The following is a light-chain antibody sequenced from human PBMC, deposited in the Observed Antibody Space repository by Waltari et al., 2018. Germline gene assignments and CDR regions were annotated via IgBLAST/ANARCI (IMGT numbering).Light chain of an antibody. J-gene: IGKJ3*01. CDR1: QSISAY. CDR2: ATS. V-gene: IGKV1-39*01. Sequence: DIQMTQSPSSLSASVGDRVTITCRASQSISAYLNWYQQKPGKAPNLLIYATSSLQSGVPSRFSGSGSGTDFTLTISSLQPEDFATYFCQQNYFTVETFGPGTKVDIK. CDR3: QQNYFTVET.